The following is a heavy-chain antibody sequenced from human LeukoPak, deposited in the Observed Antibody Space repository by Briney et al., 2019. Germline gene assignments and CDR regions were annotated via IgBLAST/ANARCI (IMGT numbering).Heavy chain of an antibody. V-gene: IGHV1-8*01. CDR2: MNPNSGNT. Sequence: AASVKVSCKASGYTFTSYDINWVRQATGQGLEWMGWMNPNSGNTGYAQKLQGRVTMTTDTSTSTAYMELRSLRSDDTAVYYCARDSAYYKLEPPTVDYWGQGTLVTVSS. D-gene: IGHD1-1*01. J-gene: IGHJ4*02. CDR3: ARDSAYYKLEPPTVDY. CDR1: GYTFTSYD.